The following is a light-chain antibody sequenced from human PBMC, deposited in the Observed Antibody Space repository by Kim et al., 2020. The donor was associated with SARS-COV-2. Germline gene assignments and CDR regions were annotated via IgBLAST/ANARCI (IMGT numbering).Light chain of an antibody. CDR2: QDS. Sequence: SYELTQPPSVSVSPGQTASITCSGDKLGDKYACWYQQKPGHSPVLVIYQDSKRPSGIPERFSGSNSGNTATLTISGTQPMDEADFYCQAWDSNTGVFGGGTQLTVL. CDR1: KLGDKY. CDR3: QAWDSNTGV. V-gene: IGLV3-1*01. J-gene: IGLJ3*02.